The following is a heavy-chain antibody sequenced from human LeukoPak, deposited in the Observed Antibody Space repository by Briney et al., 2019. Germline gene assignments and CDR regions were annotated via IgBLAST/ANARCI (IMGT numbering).Heavy chain of an antibody. CDR2: IYYIRST. CDR3: ARLGGYNWNPRHYYFYYMDV. D-gene: IGHD1-20*01. V-gene: IGHV4-39*01. J-gene: IGHJ6*03. Sequence: PSEPLSLPCTVSGGSISSSTYYWGGGRQPPGKGLEWIGNIYYIRSTYYNPSLKSRVTVSVDTSKNQFSLKLTSVTAADTAMYFCARLGGYNWNPRHYYFYYMDVWGKGTTVTVSS. CDR1: GGSISSSTYY.